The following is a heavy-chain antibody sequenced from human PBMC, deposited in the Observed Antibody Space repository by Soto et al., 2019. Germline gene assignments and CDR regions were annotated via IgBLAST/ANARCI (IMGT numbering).Heavy chain of an antibody. CDR1: GYTFTCYG. CDR3: ARDQRQLDRRAPYYYYGMDV. D-gene: IGHD6-6*01. V-gene: IGHV1-18*04. J-gene: IGHJ6*02. Sequence: GASVKVSCKASGYTFTCYGISWVRQAPGQGLEWMGWIGAYNGNTNYAQKLQGRVTMTTDTSTSTAYMELRSLRSDDTAVYYCARDQRQLDRRAPYYYYGMDVWGQGTTVTVSS. CDR2: IGAYNGNT.